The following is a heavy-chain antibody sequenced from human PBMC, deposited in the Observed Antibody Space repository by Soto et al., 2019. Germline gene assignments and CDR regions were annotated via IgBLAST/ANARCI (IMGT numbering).Heavy chain of an antibody. J-gene: IGHJ4*02. CDR1: GYAFITYA. Sequence: QVQLVQSGAEVKKPGASVKVSCKTSGYAFITYAMSWVRQAPGQGPEWVGWIGGYNGDTKYAEKFQGRVTVTIDTSTSTAYMELRWLTFDDTAVYYCARGSSHGWQGAEEYWGQGTLVTVSS. V-gene: IGHV1-18*01. CDR3: ARGSSHGWQGAEEY. CDR2: IGGYNGDT. D-gene: IGHD6-19*01.